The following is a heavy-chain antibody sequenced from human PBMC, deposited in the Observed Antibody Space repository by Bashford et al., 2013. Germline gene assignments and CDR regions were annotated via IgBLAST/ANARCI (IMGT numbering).Heavy chain of an antibody. J-gene: IGHJ6*02. CDR2: INPNSGGT. CDR1: GYTFTGYY. D-gene: IGHD1-26*01. Sequence: ASVKVSCKASGYTFTGYYMHWVRQAPGQGLEWMGWINPNSGGTNYAQKFQGWVTMTRDTSISTAYMELSRLRSDDTAVYYCARTGPRGSDYYGMDVWGQGTTVTVSS. CDR3: ARTGPRGSDYYGMDV. V-gene: IGHV1-2*04.